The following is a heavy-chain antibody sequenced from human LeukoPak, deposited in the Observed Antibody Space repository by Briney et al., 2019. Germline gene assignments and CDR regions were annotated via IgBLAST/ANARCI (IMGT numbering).Heavy chain of an antibody. Sequence: PGRSLRLSCAASGFTFSSYGMHWVRQAPGKGLEWVAVISYDGSNKYYADSVKGRFTISRDNSKNTLYLQMNSLRAEDTAVYYCAKERVGATSFDYWGQGTLVTVSS. CDR1: GFTFSSYG. J-gene: IGHJ4*02. V-gene: IGHV3-30*18. D-gene: IGHD1-26*01. CDR3: AKERVGATSFDY. CDR2: ISYDGSNK.